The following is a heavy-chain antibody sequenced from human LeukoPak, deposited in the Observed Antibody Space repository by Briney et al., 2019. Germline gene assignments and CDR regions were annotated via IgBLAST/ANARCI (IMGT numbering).Heavy chain of an antibody. J-gene: IGHJ4*02. CDR1: GFTFSSYG. CDR2: ISGSGGST. Sequence: GGTLRLSCAASGFTFSSYGMSWVRQAPGKGLEWVSAISGSGGSTYYADSVKGRFTISRDNSKNTLYLQMNSLRAEDTAVYYCARDLNWETYWGQGTLVSVSS. V-gene: IGHV3-23*01. CDR3: ARDLNWETY. D-gene: IGHD7-27*01.